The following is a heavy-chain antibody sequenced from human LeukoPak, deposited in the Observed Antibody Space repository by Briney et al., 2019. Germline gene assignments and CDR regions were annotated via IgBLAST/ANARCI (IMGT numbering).Heavy chain of an antibody. D-gene: IGHD6-19*01. CDR3: ARGAGWYNY. CDR1: GGSINNYY. CDR2: IYYSGIT. V-gene: IGHV4-59*08. J-gene: IGHJ4*02. Sequence: SETLSLTCSVSGGSINNYYWSWLRQPPGKGLEWIGYIYYSGITNYNPSLKSRVTISLDTSKNQFSLKLTSVTAADTAVYYCARGAGWYNYWGQGTLVTVSS.